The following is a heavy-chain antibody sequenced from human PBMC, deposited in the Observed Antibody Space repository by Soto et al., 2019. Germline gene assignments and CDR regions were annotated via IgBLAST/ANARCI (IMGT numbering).Heavy chain of an antibody. CDR3: ARVGTLNWLDP. CDR2: IYYDGTT. Sequence: QLHLQELGPGLVKPSETLSLTCAVSGGSISISTSYYWAWTRQPPGKGLEWIGHIYYDGTTYYNPSFKSRVTLSVDTSKNQFSLKLTSVTASDTAVYYCARVGTLNWLDPWGQGTLVTVSS. J-gene: IGHJ5*02. V-gene: IGHV4-39*01. CDR1: GGSISISTSYY.